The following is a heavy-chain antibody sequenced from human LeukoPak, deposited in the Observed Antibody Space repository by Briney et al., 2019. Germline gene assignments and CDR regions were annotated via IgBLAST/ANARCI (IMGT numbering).Heavy chain of an antibody. Sequence: ASVKVSCEASGFTFTSSTMQWVRQARGQRLEWIGWIVVGSGNTHYAQKFQERVTITRDMSTSTAYMELSSLRSEDTAVYYCAKGMGGGSWTSFEYWGQGTLVTVSS. CDR1: GFTFTSST. CDR3: AKGMGGGSWTSFEY. CDR2: IVVGSGNT. D-gene: IGHD2-15*01. J-gene: IGHJ4*02. V-gene: IGHV1-58*02.